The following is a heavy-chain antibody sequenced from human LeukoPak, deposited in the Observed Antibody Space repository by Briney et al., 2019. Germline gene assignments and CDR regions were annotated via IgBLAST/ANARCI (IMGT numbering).Heavy chain of an antibody. CDR3: ARVTYDSSGYYYFDY. J-gene: IGHJ4*02. Sequence: VASVNVSCKSSVYNFSSYDINWVRQAAGQGGDWMGFIKPNSGNTGYAQKFQGRVPMTRNSSISTAYLELSSLRSEDTAVYYCARVTYDSSGYYYFDYWGQGTLVTVSS. CDR2: IKPNSGNT. CDR1: VYNFSSYD. D-gene: IGHD3-22*01. V-gene: IGHV1-8*02.